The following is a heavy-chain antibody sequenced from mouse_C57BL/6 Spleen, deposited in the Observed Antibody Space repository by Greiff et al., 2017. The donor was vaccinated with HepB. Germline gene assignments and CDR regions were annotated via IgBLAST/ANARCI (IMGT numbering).Heavy chain of an antibody. Sequence: EVQLVESGGDLVKPGGSLKLSCAASGFTFSSYGMSWVRQTPDKRLEWVATISSGGSYTYYPDSVKGRYTISRDNAKNTPYLQMSSLKSEDTAMYYCAREGDGYSYCSAMDYWGQGTSVTVSS. J-gene: IGHJ4*01. V-gene: IGHV5-6*01. CDR3: AREGDGYSYCSAMDY. D-gene: IGHD2-3*01. CDR2: ISSGGSYT. CDR1: GFTFSSYG.